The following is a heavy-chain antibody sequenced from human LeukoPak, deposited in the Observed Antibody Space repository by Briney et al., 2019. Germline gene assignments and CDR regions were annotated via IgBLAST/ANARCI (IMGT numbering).Heavy chain of an antibody. V-gene: IGHV3-21*01. D-gene: IGHD4-17*01. J-gene: IGHJ3*02. CDR3: ARTGYGDYSDAFDI. Sequence: EGSLRLSCAASGFTFSTYSMNWVRQAPGKGLEWVSSISSTSIYIYQADSVKGRFTISRDNAKNSLYLQMNSLRAEDTAVYYCARTGYGDYSDAFDIWGQGTMVTVSS. CDR1: GFTFSTYS. CDR2: ISSTSIYI.